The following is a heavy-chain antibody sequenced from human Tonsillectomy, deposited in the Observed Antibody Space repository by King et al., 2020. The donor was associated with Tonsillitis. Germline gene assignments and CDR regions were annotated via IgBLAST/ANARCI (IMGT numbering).Heavy chain of an antibody. CDR2: ISGSGGST. Sequence: VQLVESGGGLVQPGGSLRLSCAASGFTFSSYAMSWVRQAPGKGLEWVSAISGSGGSTYYADSVKGRFTISRDNSKNTLYVQMNSLRAEDTARYYCVQIGGSNSPSWYFDLWGRGTLVTVSS. CDR3: VQIGGSNSPSWYFDL. J-gene: IGHJ2*01. V-gene: IGHV3-23*04. CDR1: GFTFSSYA. D-gene: IGHD1-26*01.